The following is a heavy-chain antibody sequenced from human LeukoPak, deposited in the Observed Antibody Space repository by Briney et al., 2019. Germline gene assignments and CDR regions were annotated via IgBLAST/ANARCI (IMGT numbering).Heavy chain of an antibody. CDR2: ISSSSSTI. CDR1: GFTFSSYS. V-gene: IGHV3-48*01. J-gene: IGHJ4*02. CDR3: AKDMEYGDYVGLDY. Sequence: GGSLRLSCAASGFTFSSYSMNWVRQAPGKGLEWVSYISSSSSTIYYADSVKGRFTISKDNAKNSLYLQMNSLRAEDTALYYCAKDMEYGDYVGLDYWGQGTLVTVSS. D-gene: IGHD4-17*01.